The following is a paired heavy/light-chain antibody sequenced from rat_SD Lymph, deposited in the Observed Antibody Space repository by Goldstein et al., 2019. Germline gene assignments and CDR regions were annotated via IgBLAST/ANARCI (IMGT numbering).Light chain of an antibody. CDR1: EDIYNG. Sequence: DIQMTQSPASLSASLGETVTIECRASEDIYNGLAWYQQKPGKSPQLLIYNANSLHTGVPSRFSGSGSGTQYSLKINSLQSEDVASYFCQQYYDYPWTFGGGTKLELK. J-gene: IGKJ1*01. CDR2: NAN. CDR3: QQYYDYPWT. V-gene: IGKV12S36*01.
Heavy chain of an antibody. CDR1: GFTFSNYG. CDR3: TRERYYRGYYVMDA. Sequence: EVQLVESGGGLVQPGRSMKLSCAASGFTFSNYGMAWVRQAPTKGLEWVATISYDGSSTYYRDSVKGRFTISRDNAKSTLYLQMNSLRSEDTATYYCTRERYYRGYYVMDAWGQGASVTVSS. CDR2: ISYDGSST. D-gene: IGHD1-12*01. J-gene: IGHJ4*01. V-gene: IGHV5-29*01.